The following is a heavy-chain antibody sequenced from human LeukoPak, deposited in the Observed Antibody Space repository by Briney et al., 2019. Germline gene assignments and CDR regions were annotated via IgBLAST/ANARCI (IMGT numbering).Heavy chain of an antibody. V-gene: IGHV4-39*01. J-gene: IGHJ4*02. D-gene: IGHD4-23*01. Sequence: PSETLSLTCTVSGGSISSSNYYWGWIRQPPGKGLEWIGSIFYSGSTYYNPSLKSRVTISVDTSRRQFSLNLSSVTAADTAVYSRHSSMTTVVFDYWGQGTLVTVSS. CDR1: GGSISSSNYY. CDR2: IFYSGST. CDR3: HSSMTTVVFDY.